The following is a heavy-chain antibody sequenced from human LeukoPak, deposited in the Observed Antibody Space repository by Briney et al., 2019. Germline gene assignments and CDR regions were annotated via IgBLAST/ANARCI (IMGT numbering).Heavy chain of an antibody. Sequence: SETLSLTCTVSGGSISSYYWSWIRQPPGKGLEWIGYIYYSGSTNYNPSLKSRVTISVDTSKNQFSLKLSSVTAADTAVYYCARKGEGYSSSWYGYWGQGTLVTVSS. D-gene: IGHD6-13*01. J-gene: IGHJ4*02. CDR2: IYYSGST. V-gene: IGHV4-59*08. CDR1: GGSISSYY. CDR3: ARKGEGYSSSWYGY.